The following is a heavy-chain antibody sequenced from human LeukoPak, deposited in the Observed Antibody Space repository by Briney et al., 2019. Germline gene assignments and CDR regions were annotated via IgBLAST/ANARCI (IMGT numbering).Heavy chain of an antibody. J-gene: IGHJ4*02. D-gene: IGHD6-25*01. CDR2: IFHSGIT. Sequence: SETLSLTCSVSGGSISPYYWSWFRQPPGKGLEWIGYIFHSGITTYNPSLKSRVTISLDSSKNQFFLRLTSATAADTAMYYCARAETLAAIYFDFWGQGSLVTVSS. CDR3: ARAETLAAIYFDF. V-gene: IGHV4-59*01. CDR1: GGSISPYY.